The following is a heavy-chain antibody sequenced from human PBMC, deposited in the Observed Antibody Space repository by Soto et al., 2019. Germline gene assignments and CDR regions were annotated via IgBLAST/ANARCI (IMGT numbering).Heavy chain of an antibody. V-gene: IGHV1-69*01. CDR1: GDLFNNHA. CDR2: ISPLFSTT. D-gene: IGHD6-13*01. CDR3: AASSAIAAAGYFKF. J-gene: IGHJ4*02. Sequence: QVQLVQSGAEVKEPGSSVKVSGKASGDLFNNHAFNWVRQAPGQGLEWMGRISPLFSTTNYAQKFQGRVTIGADELTTIVYLEVNNLESDDTAMYYCAASSAIAAAGYFKFWGQGTLVTVSP.